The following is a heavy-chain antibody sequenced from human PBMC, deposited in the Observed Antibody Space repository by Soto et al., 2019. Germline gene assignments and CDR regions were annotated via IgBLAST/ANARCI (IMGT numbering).Heavy chain of an antibody. CDR1: GGTFSSYA. D-gene: IGHD3-22*01. CDR2: INAGNGNT. Sequence: GASVKVSCTASGGTFSSYARHWVRQAPGQRLEWMGWINAGNGNTKYSQKFQGRVTITRDTSASTAYMELSSLRSEDTAVYYCARSSGYYSLEYWGQGTLVTVSS. CDR3: ARSSGYYSLEY. V-gene: IGHV1-3*01. J-gene: IGHJ4*02.